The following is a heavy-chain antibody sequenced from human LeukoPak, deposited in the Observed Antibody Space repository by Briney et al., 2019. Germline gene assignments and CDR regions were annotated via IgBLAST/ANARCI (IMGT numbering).Heavy chain of an antibody. J-gene: IGHJ3*02. CDR2: IYYSGST. V-gene: IGHV4-59*01. Sequence: PSETLSLTCTVSGGSISSYYWSWIRQPPGKGLEWIGYIYYSGSTNYNPSLKSRVTISIDTSKNQFSLKLSSVTAADTAVYYCARVGNSSDYYLGVDTFDIWGQGTMVTVSS. D-gene: IGHD3-22*01. CDR3: ARVGNSSDYYLGVDTFDI. CDR1: GGSISSYY.